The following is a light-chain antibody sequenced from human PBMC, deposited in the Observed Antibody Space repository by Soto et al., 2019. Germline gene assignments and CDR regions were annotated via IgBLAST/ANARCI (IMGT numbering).Light chain of an antibody. J-gene: IGKJ3*01. CDR2: GAF. CDR1: QFISKY. V-gene: IGKV1-39*01. CDR3: QQTYTAVS. Sequence: DIQMTQSPSSLSASVGDRVTITCRAGQFISKYLNWYQQKPGKAPKLLLFGAFNLEGGVPSRFSGSGSGTEFTLTISGLLPDDFATYICQQTYTAVSFGPGTTVEI.